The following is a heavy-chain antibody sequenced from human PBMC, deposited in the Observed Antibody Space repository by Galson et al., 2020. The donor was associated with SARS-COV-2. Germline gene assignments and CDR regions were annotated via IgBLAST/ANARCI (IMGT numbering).Heavy chain of an antibody. CDR3: ARRNYDFWGWDQ. CDR1: GDNFSSHR. D-gene: IGHD3-3*01. Sequence: GEPLKISCKGSGDNFSSHRNGWVRQMPGKGLEWLGIIYLGDSETRYSPSFQGQVTISADKSFGTAYLQWSSLKASDTAIYYCARRNYDFWGWDQWGQGSLVSVSS. V-gene: IGHV5-51*01. J-gene: IGHJ4*02. CDR2: IYLGDSET.